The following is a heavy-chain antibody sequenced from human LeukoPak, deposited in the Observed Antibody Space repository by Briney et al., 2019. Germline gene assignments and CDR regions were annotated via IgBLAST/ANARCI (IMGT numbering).Heavy chain of an antibody. V-gene: IGHV1-46*01. D-gene: IGHD2-15*01. J-gene: IGHJ4*02. CDR1: GYTFTTYY. CDR3: ARGEWDLRSGGSTYYFDY. Sequence: ASVRVSCKASGYTFTTYYINWGRQAPGHRLEWRGIINPIGGSTSYAQESQGRVTMTRDTSTSTVYMELSSLRSEDTAVYYCARGEWDLRSGGSTYYFDYWGQGTLVTVSS. CDR2: INPIGGST.